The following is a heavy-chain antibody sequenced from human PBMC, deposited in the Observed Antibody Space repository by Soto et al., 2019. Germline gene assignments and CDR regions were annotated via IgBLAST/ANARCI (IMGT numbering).Heavy chain of an antibody. CDR1: GFTFSTYG. J-gene: IGHJ4*02. CDR2: IGGSGGST. D-gene: IGHD6-13*01. V-gene: IGHV3-23*01. CDR3: AKREIAAAVSRFFDY. Sequence: EVQLLQSGGGLVQPGGSLRLSCAASGFTFSTYGMSWVRQAPGKGLEWVSSIGGSGGSTYYADSVKGRFTISRDNYKNTLFVQRNCLIAEDTAVYYCAKREIAAAVSRFFDYWGQGSLVTVAS.